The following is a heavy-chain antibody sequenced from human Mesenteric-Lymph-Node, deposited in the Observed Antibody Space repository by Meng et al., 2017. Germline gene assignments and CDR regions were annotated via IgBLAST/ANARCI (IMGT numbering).Heavy chain of an antibody. Sequence: SETLSLTCTVSGGSISSGNYYWSWIRQPAGKGLEWIGRMYSSGSANYSPSLKSRVTISVDTSKNQFSLKLSSVTAADTAVYYCARDRGYYYDSSGYFDPWGQGTLVTVSS. CDR1: GGSISSGNYY. CDR2: MYSSGSA. CDR3: ARDRGYYYDSSGYFDP. D-gene: IGHD3-22*01. J-gene: IGHJ5*02. V-gene: IGHV4-61*10.